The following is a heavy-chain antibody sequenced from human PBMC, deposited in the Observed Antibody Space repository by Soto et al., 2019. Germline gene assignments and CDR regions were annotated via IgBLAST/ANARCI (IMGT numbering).Heavy chain of an antibody. CDR2: IYYSGST. V-gene: IGHV4-39*01. Sequence: QLQLQESGPGLVKPSETLSLTCTVSGGSISSSSYYWGWIRQPPGKGLEWIGSIYYSGSTYYNPSLKSRVTISVDTSKNQFSLKLSSVTAADTAVYYCARTASYDILIYWGQGTLVTVS. J-gene: IGHJ4*02. D-gene: IGHD3-9*01. CDR1: GGSISSSSYY. CDR3: ARTASYDILIY.